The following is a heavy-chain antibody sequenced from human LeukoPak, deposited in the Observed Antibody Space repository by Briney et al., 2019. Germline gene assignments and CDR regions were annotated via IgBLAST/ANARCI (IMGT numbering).Heavy chain of an antibody. J-gene: IGHJ6*02. Sequence: GGSLRFSCAVSGLTFNNYAMSWVRQAPGKGLEWVSAISKSGDHTYYAASAKGRFTIYRDNSKNTQYLQMNSLRAEDTAVYYCATSWGPDTSAFRWGRDGMDVWGQGTTVIVS. CDR1: GLTFNNYA. CDR2: ISKSGDHT. D-gene: IGHD3-16*01. V-gene: IGHV3-23*01. CDR3: ATSWGPDTSAFRWGRDGMDV.